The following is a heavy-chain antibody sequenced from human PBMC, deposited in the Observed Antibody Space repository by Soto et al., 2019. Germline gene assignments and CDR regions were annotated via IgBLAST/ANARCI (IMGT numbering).Heavy chain of an antibody. CDR1: GFTFSRYD. Sequence: QVQLVESGAGVVQPGRSLRLSSETSGFTFSRYDMHWVREAPGKGLEWEALMWYDGNKENYADSVKGRFSIPRDNSENALSLQMNGLRAEDTAVYYCARGHIGNFWSATVFYYYGLDVWGQGTTVTVSS. CDR3: ARGHIGNFWSATVFYYYGLDV. J-gene: IGHJ6*02. CDR2: MWYDGNKE. D-gene: IGHD3-3*01. V-gene: IGHV3-33*01.